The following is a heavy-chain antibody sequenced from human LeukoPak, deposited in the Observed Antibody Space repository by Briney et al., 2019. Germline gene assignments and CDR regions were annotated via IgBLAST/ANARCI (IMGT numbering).Heavy chain of an antibody. Sequence: SETLSLTCAVYGGSFSGYYWSWIRRPPGKGLEWIGEINHSGTTNYSPSLESRLTISGDTSKNQFSLKLSSVTAADTAVYYCARGSSSTYWSLDYWGRGTLVTASS. V-gene: IGHV4-34*01. CDR1: GGSFSGYY. J-gene: IGHJ4*02. D-gene: IGHD2-2*01. CDR2: INHSGTT. CDR3: ARGSSSTYWSLDY.